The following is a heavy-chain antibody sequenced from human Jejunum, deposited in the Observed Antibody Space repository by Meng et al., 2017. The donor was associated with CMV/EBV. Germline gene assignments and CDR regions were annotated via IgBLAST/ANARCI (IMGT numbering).Heavy chain of an antibody. Sequence: QVQLVQSGAEVKKPGASVKVSCKASGYSFTNYGITWIRQAPGQGLEYMGWISPYNGDTNYGQNFQGRMTMTTDTSTTTAYMELRSLRSDDTALYYCTREGLQYTEGSSYWGQGTLVTVSS. CDR3: TREGLQYTEGSSY. J-gene: IGHJ4*02. CDR1: GYSFTNYG. V-gene: IGHV1-18*01. CDR2: ISPYNGDT. D-gene: IGHD2-21*02.